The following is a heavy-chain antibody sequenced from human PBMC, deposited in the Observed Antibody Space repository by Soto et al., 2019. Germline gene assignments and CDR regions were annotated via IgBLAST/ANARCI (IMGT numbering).Heavy chain of an antibody. D-gene: IGHD4-17*01. CDR1: GFPFSSYA. CDR3: AEAPNAYGDYEVYFDY. Sequence: GSLRLSCSASGFPFSSYAMHLVRQAPGKGLEYVSAISSNGGSTYYADSVKGRFTIPRDNSKNTLYLQMNSLRAEDTAVYYCAEAPNAYGDYEVYFDYWGRGTLVTVSS. J-gene: IGHJ4*02. V-gene: IGHV3-64*04. CDR2: ISSNGGST.